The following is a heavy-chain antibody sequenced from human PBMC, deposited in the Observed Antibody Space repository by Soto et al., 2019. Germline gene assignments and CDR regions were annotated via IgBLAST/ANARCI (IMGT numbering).Heavy chain of an antibody. Sequence: GGSLRLSCAASGFTFSSYAMHWVRQAPGKGLEWVAVISYDGSNKYYADSVKGRFTISRDNSKNTLYLQMNSLRAEDTAVYYCARDIDDFWSGPGYYYCGMDVWSQGTTVTVSS. CDR2: ISYDGSNK. CDR1: GFTFSSYA. D-gene: IGHD3-3*01. CDR3: ARDIDDFWSGPGYYYCGMDV. J-gene: IGHJ6*02. V-gene: IGHV3-30-3*01.